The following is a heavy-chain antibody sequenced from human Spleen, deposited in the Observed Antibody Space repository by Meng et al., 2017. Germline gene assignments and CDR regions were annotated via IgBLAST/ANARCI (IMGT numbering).Heavy chain of an antibody. J-gene: IGHJ4*02. V-gene: IGHV4-30-4*01. D-gene: IGHD1-1*01. CDR3: VRENWKSTIDY. CDR1: GDSISSGDYY. Sequence: QVQLQESGPGLVKPSQTLSLTCTVSGDSISSGDYYWSWIRQPPGKGLEWIGYIYYSGSTYYNPSLKSRLTILLDTSKKQFSLGLTSVTAADTAVYYCVRENWKSTIDYSGQGTLVTVSS. CDR2: IYYSGST.